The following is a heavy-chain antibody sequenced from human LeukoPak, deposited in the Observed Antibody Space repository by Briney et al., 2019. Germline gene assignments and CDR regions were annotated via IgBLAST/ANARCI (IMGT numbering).Heavy chain of an antibody. Sequence: PSETLSLTCAVYGGSFSGYYWGWIRQPPGKGLEWIGSIYYSGSTYYNPSLKSRVTISVDTSKNQFSLKLSSVTAADTAVYYCARTDYGDYEFDPWGQGTLVTVSS. CDR3: ARTDYGDYEFDP. V-gene: IGHV4-39*01. CDR1: GGSFSGYY. J-gene: IGHJ5*02. D-gene: IGHD4-17*01. CDR2: IYYSGST.